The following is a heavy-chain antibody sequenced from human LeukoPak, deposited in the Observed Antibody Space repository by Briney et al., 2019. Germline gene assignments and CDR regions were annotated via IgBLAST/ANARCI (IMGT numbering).Heavy chain of an antibody. Sequence: SVKVSCMASGGTFSSYAISWVRQAPGQGLEWMGGIIPIFGTANYAQKFQGRVTITADESTSTAYMELSSLRSEDTAVYYCATRGTYYYGSGSYWNWFDPWGQGTLVTVSS. J-gene: IGHJ5*02. CDR3: ATRGTYYYGSGSYWNWFDP. CDR1: GGTFSSYA. D-gene: IGHD3-10*01. CDR2: IIPIFGTA. V-gene: IGHV1-69*13.